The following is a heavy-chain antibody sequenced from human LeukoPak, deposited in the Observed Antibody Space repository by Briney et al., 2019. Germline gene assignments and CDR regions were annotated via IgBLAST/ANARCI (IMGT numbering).Heavy chain of an antibody. Sequence: GGSLRLSCAASGFTFSSYAMHWVRQAPGQGLEWVAVISYDVSNKYYADSVNGRFTISRDNSKNTLYLQMNSLRAEDTAVYYCARTKKGDILTEFDAFDIWGQGTMVTVSS. D-gene: IGHD3-9*01. V-gene: IGHV3-30-3*01. J-gene: IGHJ3*02. CDR1: GFTFSSYA. CDR3: ARTKKGDILTEFDAFDI. CDR2: ISYDVSNK.